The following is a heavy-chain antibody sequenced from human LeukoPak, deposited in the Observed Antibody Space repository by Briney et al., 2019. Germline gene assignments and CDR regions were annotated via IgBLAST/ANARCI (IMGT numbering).Heavy chain of an antibody. D-gene: IGHD3-22*01. V-gene: IGHV3-30*03. Sequence: GGSLRLSCAASGFTFNSYGMHWVRQAPGKGLEWVAVISYDGSNKYYADSVKGRFTISRDNSKNTLYLQMNSLRAEDTAVYYCAREVEYYYDSSGFDYWGQGTLVTVSS. CDR1: GFTFNSYG. CDR2: ISYDGSNK. CDR3: AREVEYYYDSSGFDY. J-gene: IGHJ4*02.